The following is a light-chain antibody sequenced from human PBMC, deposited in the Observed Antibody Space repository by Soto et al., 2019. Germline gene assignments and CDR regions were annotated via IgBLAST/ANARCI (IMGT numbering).Light chain of an antibody. J-gene: IGKJ1*01. CDR2: GAS. CDR1: QSVSSSY. CDR3: QQYGSSPRT. V-gene: IGKV3-20*01. Sequence: LSLSPGERATLSCRASQSVSSSYLAWFQQKPGQAPRLLIYGASSRATGIPDRFSGSGSGTDFTLTISRLEPEDFAVYYCQQYGSSPRTFXQGTKPDIK.